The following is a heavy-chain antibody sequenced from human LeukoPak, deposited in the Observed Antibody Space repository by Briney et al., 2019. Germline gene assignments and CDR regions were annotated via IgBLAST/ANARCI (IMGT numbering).Heavy chain of an antibody. V-gene: IGHV3-64*01. J-gene: IGHJ3*02. D-gene: IGHD3-22*01. CDR3: ARDRRPTYYYDSRGFVLAFDI. Sequence: GGSLRLSCAASGFTFSSYAMHWVRQAPGKGLEYVSAISSNGGSTYYANSVKSRFTISRDNSKNTLYLQMGSVKAEDMAVYYCARDRRPTYYYDSRGFVLAFDIWGQGTMVTVSS. CDR1: GFTFSSYA. CDR2: ISSNGGST.